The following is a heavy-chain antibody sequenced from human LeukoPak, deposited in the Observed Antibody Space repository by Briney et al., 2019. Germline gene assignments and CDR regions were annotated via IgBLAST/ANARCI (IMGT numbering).Heavy chain of an antibody. D-gene: IGHD5-18*01. CDR1: AGTLSSYA. CDR2: TIPIFGTA. J-gene: IGHJ4*02. CDR3: ARAGVYSYDLDY. Sequence: ASVKVSCKATAGTLSSYAISWVRQAPGQGLEWMGGTIPIFGTANYAQKFQGRATITTDESTSTAYMDLSSLRSEDTDVYYCARAGVYSYDLDYWGQGTLVTVSS. V-gene: IGHV1-69*05.